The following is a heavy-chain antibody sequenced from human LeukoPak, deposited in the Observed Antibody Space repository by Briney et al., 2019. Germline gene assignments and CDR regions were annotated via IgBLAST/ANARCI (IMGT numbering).Heavy chain of an antibody. CDR1: GYTFTSYG. D-gene: IGHD2-2*01. CDR2: ISAYNGNT. CDR3: ARDLPDIVVVPAAMPGDY. Sequence: GASVKVSCKASGYTFTSYGISWVRQAPGQGLEWMGWISAYNGNTNYAQKLQGRVTMTTDTSTSTAYMELRSLRSDDTAVYYCARDLPDIVVVPAAMPGDYWGQGTLVTVSS. V-gene: IGHV1-18*01. J-gene: IGHJ4*02.